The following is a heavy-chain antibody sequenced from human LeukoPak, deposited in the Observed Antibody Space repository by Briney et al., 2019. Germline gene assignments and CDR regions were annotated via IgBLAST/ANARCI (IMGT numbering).Heavy chain of an antibody. CDR1: GYTFTSYG. D-gene: IGHD3-22*01. J-gene: IGHJ4*02. Sequence: LRASVKVSCKASGYTFTSYGISWVRQAPGQGLEWMGWISAYNGNTNYAQKLQGRVTMTTDTSTSTAYMELRSLRSDDTAVYYCARVRGYYDSSGPRDYWGQGTLVTVSS. CDR2: ISAYNGNT. CDR3: ARVRGYYDSSGPRDY. V-gene: IGHV1-18*01.